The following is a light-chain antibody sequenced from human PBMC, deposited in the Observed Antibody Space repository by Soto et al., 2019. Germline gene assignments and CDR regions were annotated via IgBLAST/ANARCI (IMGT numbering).Light chain of an antibody. Sequence: AIRMTQSPSSFSASTGDRVTITCRASQGISSYLAWYQQKPGKAPKLLIYAASTLQSGVPSRFIGSGSGTDFTLTISCLQSEDFATYYCQQYYSYPQTFGQGTKVEIK. CDR1: QGISSY. J-gene: IGKJ1*01. CDR2: AAS. CDR3: QQYYSYPQT. V-gene: IGKV1-8*01.